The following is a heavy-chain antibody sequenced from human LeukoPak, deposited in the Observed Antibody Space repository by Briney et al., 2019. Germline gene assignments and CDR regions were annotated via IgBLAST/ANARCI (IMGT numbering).Heavy chain of an antibody. D-gene: IGHD1-14*01. Sequence: KASETLPLTCGVSGGSFSGHYWTWLRQTPGKGLEWMGEINHGGVTNYNPSLKSRVSISIDTSTNEISLNMSSVTAADIGIYYCARGRNWQTFYHYYMDVWGKGATVTVS. J-gene: IGHJ6*03. CDR1: GGSFSGHY. V-gene: IGHV4-34*01. CDR3: ARGRNWQTFYHYYMDV. CDR2: INHGGVT.